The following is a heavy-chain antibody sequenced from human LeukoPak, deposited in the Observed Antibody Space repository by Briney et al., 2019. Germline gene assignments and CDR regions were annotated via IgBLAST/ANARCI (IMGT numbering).Heavy chain of an antibody. J-gene: IGHJ4*02. CDR1: GGSFSSYY. CDR2: INHSGYT. V-gene: IGHV4-34*01. Sequence: SETLSLTCAVSGGSFSSYYWSWIRQPPGKGLEWIGEINHSGYTSYNPSLKSRVTLSVDTSKHQFSLKLTSVTAADTAVYYCARCCLQRDGGNGRGDYWGQGTLVTVSS. D-gene: IGHD4-23*01. CDR3: ARCCLQRDGGNGRGDY.